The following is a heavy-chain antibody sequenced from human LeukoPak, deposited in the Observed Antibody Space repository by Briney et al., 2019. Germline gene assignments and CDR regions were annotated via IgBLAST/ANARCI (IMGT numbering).Heavy chain of an antibody. J-gene: IGHJ4*02. Sequence: GGSLRLSCAASGFTFSAFSMNWVRQAPGKGLEWVSAISSSSSDIYYTDSVKGRFTISRDNANDFLYLQVSSLRAEDTAVYYCATGYTSGTRIDYWGQGTLVSVSS. CDR3: ATGYTSGTRIDY. D-gene: IGHD6-19*01. CDR1: GFTFSAFS. V-gene: IGHV3-21*01. CDR2: ISSSSSDI.